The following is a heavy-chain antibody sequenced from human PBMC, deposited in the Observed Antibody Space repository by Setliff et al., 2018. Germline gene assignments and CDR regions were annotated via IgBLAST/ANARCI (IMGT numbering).Heavy chain of an antibody. Sequence: PSETLSLTCAVYGGSFSGYYWSWIRQPPGKGLEWIGEINHSGSTNYNPSPKSRVTISVDTSKNQFSLKLSSVTAADTAVYYCARERGLGYCSSTSCRYYYYGMDVWGQGTTVTVSS. D-gene: IGHD2-2*01. J-gene: IGHJ6*02. CDR2: INHSGST. CDR1: GGSFSGYY. V-gene: IGHV4-34*01. CDR3: ARERGLGYCSSTSCRYYYYGMDV.